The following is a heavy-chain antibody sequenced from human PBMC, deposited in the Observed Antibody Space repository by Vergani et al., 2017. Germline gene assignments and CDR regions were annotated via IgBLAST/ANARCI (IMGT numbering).Heavy chain of an antibody. J-gene: IGHJ4*02. D-gene: IGHD5-12*01. Sequence: QVQLVQSGAEVKKPGASVKVSCKASGYTFTSYYMHWVRQAPGQGLEWMGIINPSGGSTSYAQKFQGRVTMTRDTSTSTVYMELSSLRSEDTAVYYCARVLTPITGEYSGYDYDYWGQGTLVTVSS. CDR2: INPSGGST. CDR3: ARVLTPITGEYSGYDYDY. CDR1: GYTFTSYY. V-gene: IGHV1-46*01.